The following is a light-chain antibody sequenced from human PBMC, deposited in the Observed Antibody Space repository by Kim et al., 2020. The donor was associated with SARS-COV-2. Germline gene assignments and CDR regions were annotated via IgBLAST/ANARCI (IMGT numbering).Light chain of an antibody. CDR1: QSVSSNY. J-gene: IGKJ1*01. Sequence: EIVLTQTPGTLSLSPGERATLSCRASQSVSSNYLAWYRQKPGQAPRLIIYGASSTATGIPDRFSGSGSATDFTLTISRLEHEDFAVYYCQQYGSSRTFGQGTKVDIK. V-gene: IGKV3-20*01. CDR2: GAS. CDR3: QQYGSSRT.